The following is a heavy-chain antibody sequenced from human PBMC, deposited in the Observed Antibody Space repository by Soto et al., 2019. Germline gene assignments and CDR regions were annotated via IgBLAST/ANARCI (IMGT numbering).Heavy chain of an antibody. D-gene: IGHD6-25*01. CDR1: GFTFSSFG. CDR3: ARDRGGTFYDY. V-gene: IGHV3-48*02. CDR2: IKIAATDM. Sequence: PGGSLRLSCAASGFTFSSFGMNWVRQAPGKGLEWISYIKIAATDMHYGDSVKGRFTISRDDAKNLLYLQMSSLRDDDTAVYYCARDRGGTFYDYWGHGTLVTVSS. J-gene: IGHJ4*01.